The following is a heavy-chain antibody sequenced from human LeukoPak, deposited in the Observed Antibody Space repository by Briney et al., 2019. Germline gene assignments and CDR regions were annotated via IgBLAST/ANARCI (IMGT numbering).Heavy chain of an antibody. CDR1: GYSISSGYY. V-gene: IGHV4-38-2*02. J-gene: IGHJ4*02. D-gene: IGHD6-13*01. CDR3: ARDLGIAALRYFDY. CDR2: IYHSGST. Sequence: PSETLSLTCTVSGYSISSGYYWGWIRQPPGKGLEWIGSIYHSGSTYYNPSLKSRVTISVDTSKNQFSLKLSSVTAADTAVYYCARDLGIAALRYFDYWGQGTLVTVSS.